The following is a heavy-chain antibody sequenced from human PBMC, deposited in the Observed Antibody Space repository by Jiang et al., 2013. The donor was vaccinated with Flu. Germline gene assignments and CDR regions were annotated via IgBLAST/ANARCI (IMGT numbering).Heavy chain of an antibody. CDR3: ARVGSSSLPFDY. V-gene: IGHV4-31*03. CDR2: IYYSGST. Sequence: GPGLVKPSQTLSLTCTVSGDSISSGGYYWSWIRQHPGKGLEWIGYIYYSGSTYYNPSLKSRVTISVDTSKNQFSLKLSSVTAADTAVYYCARVGSSSLPFDYWGQGTLVTVSS. CDR1: GDSISSGGYY. D-gene: IGHD6-6*01. J-gene: IGHJ4*02.